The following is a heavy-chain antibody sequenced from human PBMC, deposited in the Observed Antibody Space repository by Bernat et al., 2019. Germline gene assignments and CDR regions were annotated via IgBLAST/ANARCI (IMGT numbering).Heavy chain of an antibody. CDR1: GVSISSSSYY. CDR2: IYYSVST. Sequence: QLQLQESGPGLVKPSETLSLTCTVSGVSISSSSYYWGWIRQPPGKGLEWIGSIYYSVSTYYNPSLKSRVTISVDTSKKQFSLKLSSVTAADTAVYYCARLKGFAAYWGQGTLVTVSS. V-gene: IGHV4-39*01. J-gene: IGHJ4*02. CDR3: ARLKGFAAY.